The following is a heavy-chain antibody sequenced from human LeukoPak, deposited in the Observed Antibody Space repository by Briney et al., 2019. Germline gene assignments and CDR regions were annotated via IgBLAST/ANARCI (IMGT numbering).Heavy chain of an antibody. Sequence: GASVKVSCKASGYPFTSYGINWVRQAPGQGLEWMGWISAYNGNTNYAQKFQGRVTMTTDTSTSTAYMELRSLKSDDTAVYYCARVILPPYCSSTSCYRGNIYYYYMDVWGKGTTVTVSS. J-gene: IGHJ6*03. V-gene: IGHV1-18*01. D-gene: IGHD2-2*01. CDR3: ARVILPPYCSSTSCYRGNIYYYYMDV. CDR2: ISAYNGNT. CDR1: GYPFTSYG.